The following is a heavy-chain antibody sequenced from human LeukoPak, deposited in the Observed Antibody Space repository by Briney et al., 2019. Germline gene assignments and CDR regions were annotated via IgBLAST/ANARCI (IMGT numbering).Heavy chain of an antibody. D-gene: IGHD3-9*01. V-gene: IGHV3-7*01. Sequence: GSLRLSCAASGFTFSNYWMTWVRQAPGKGLEWVANIKKDGSEKNYVDSVKGRFTISRDNAKNSLYLQMNSLRAEDTAVYYCTRDLMDYDVSTGLHHYYMDVWGQGTTVTVSS. J-gene: IGHJ6*02. CDR1: GFTFSNYW. CDR2: IKKDGSEK. CDR3: TRDLMDYDVSTGLHHYYMDV.